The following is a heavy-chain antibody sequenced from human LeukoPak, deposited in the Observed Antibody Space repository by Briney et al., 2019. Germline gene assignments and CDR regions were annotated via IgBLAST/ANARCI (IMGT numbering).Heavy chain of an antibody. CDR1: SESFSGYY. CDR2: INHSGST. D-gene: IGHD3-10*01. CDR3: AREANYYYGSGSYHFDY. V-gene: IGHV4-34*01. Sequence: KPSEALSLTCAVYSESFSGYYWSWIRQPPGKGLEWIGEINHSGSTNYNPSLKSRVTISVDTSKNQFSLKLSSVTAADTAVYYCAREANYYYGSGSYHFDYWGQGTLVTVSS. J-gene: IGHJ4*02.